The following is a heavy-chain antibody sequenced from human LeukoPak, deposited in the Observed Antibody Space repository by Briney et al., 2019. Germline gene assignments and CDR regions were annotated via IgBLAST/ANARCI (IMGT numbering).Heavy chain of an antibody. CDR1: GYTFTSYG. Sequence: ASVKVSCKASGYTFTSYGISWVRQAPGQGLEWMGWISAYNGNTNYAQKLQGRVTMTTDTSTSTAYMELRSLRSDDTAVYYCATVPHDYGDYGVDYWGQGTLVTVSS. CDR3: ATVPHDYGDYGVDY. D-gene: IGHD4-17*01. J-gene: IGHJ4*02. V-gene: IGHV1-18*01. CDR2: ISAYNGNT.